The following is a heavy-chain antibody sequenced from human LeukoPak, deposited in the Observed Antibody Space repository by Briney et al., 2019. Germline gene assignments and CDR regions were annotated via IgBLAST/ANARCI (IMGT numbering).Heavy chain of an antibody. D-gene: IGHD3-22*01. Sequence: GGSLRLSCAASGFTFTSYGMHWVRQAPGNGLEWVAVIWYEGSNKNYADSGKGRFTISRDNSRHTMYLQMNSLRAEDKAVYYCAKDAGHYDSSGYEFFDYWGKGTLVTVSS. CDR3: AKDAGHYDSSGYEFFDY. V-gene: IGHV3-33*06. CDR1: GFTFTSYG. CDR2: IWYEGSNK. J-gene: IGHJ4*02.